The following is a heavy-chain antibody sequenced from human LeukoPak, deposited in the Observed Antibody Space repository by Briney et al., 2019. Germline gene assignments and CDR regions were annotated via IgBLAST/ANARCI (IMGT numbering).Heavy chain of an antibody. V-gene: IGHV3-30*02. D-gene: IGHD6-13*01. CDR1: GFTFSNYD. CDR3: AKDPREGMRGFSD. J-gene: IGHJ4*02. Sequence: PGGSLRLSCAASGFTFSNYDMHWARQAPGKGLEWVTFIRSDGSDKYYADSVKGRFTISRDNSKNTLYLQMNSLRAEDTAVYYCAKDPREGMRGFSDWGQGTLVTVSS. CDR2: IRSDGSDK.